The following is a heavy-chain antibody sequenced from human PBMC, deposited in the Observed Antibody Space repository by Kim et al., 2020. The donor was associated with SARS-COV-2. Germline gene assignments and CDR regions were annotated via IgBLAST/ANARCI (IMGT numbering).Heavy chain of an antibody. J-gene: IGHJ6*02. Sequence: GGSLRLSCAASGFTFSSYWMSWVRQAPGKGLEWVANIKQDGSEKYYVDSVKGRFTISRDNAKNSLYLQMNSLRAVDTAVYYCARDSVAGTAPHYYGMDVWGQGTTVTVSS. D-gene: IGHD6-19*01. CDR2: IKQDGSEK. CDR3: ARDSVAGTAPHYYGMDV. V-gene: IGHV3-7*03. CDR1: GFTFSSYW.